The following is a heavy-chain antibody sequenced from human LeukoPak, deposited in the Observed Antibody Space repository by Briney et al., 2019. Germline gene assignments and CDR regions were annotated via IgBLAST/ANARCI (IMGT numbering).Heavy chain of an antibody. Sequence: ASVKVSCKTSGYTFTNFYMHWVRQAPRQGLGWMGIINPSGANTGYAQKFQGRVTMTRDTSRSTVYMELSSLRSQDTAVYYCAREVGIRGHFDYWGRGTPVTVSS. V-gene: IGHV1-46*01. CDR3: AREVGIRGHFDY. D-gene: IGHD1-26*01. J-gene: IGHJ4*02. CDR2: INPSGANT. CDR1: GYTFTNFY.